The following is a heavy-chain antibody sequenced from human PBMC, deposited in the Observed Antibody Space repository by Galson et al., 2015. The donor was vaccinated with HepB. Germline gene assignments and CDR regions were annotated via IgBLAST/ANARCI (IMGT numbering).Heavy chain of an antibody. CDR2: VTGSGGST. V-gene: IGHV3-23*01. J-gene: IGHJ4*02. D-gene: IGHD6-19*01. Sequence: SLRLSCAASGFTFSTYALSWVRQAPGKGLEWVSAVTGSGGSTYYADSVKGRFTISRDNSKNTLYLQMNSLRAEDTAVYYCAKDISTGRSGWYGDSDYWGQGTLVTVSS. CDR3: AKDISTGRSGWYGDSDY. CDR1: GFTFSTYA.